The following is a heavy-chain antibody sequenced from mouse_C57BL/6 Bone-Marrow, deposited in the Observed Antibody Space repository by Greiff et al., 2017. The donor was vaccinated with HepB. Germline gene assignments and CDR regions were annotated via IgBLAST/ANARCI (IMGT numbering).Heavy chain of an antibody. J-gene: IGHJ3*01. CDR2: IYPRSGNT. CDR1: GYTFTSYG. CDR3: ARGWLLPRAY. Sequence: QVQLKESGAELARPGASVKLSCKASGYTFTSYGISWVKQRTGQGLEWIGEIYPRSGNTYYNEKFKDKATLTVDKSSSTAYMQLSSLTSEDSAVYYCARGWLLPRAYWGQGTLVTVSA. V-gene: IGHV1-81*01. D-gene: IGHD2-3*01.